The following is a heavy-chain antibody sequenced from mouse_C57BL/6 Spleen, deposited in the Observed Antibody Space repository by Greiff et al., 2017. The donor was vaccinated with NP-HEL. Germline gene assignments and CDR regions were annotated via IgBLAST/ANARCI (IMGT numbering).Heavy chain of an antibody. CDR3: AIRDGYYEAWFAY. V-gene: IGHV1-74*01. CDR1: GYTFTSYW. D-gene: IGHD2-3*01. Sequence: QVQLQQPGAELVKPGASVKVSCKASGYTFTSYWMHWVKQRPGQGLEWIGRIHPSDSDTNYNQKFKGKATLTVDKSSSKAYMQLSSLTSEDSAVYYCAIRDGYYEAWFAYWGQGTLVTVSA. J-gene: IGHJ3*01. CDR2: IHPSDSDT.